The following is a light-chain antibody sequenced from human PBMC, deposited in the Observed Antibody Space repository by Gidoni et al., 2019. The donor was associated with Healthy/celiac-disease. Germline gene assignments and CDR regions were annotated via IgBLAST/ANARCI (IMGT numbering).Light chain of an antibody. V-gene: IGKV3-20*01. Sequence: EIVLTQSPVTLSVSPGERATLSCRASQSVSSSYLAWYQQKPGQAPRLLIYGASSRATGIPDRFSGSGSGPDFTLTISRLEPEDFAVYYCQQYGSSPPWTFGQGTKVEIK. J-gene: IGKJ1*01. CDR2: GAS. CDR1: QSVSSSY. CDR3: QQYGSSPPWT.